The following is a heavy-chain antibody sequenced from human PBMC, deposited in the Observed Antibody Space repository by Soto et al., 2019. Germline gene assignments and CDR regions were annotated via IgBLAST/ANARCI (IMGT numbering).Heavy chain of an antibody. V-gene: IGHV4-34*01. CDR1: GGSFDDFY. D-gene: IGHD3-10*01. Sequence: SESLSLTCAFYGGSFDDFYWSWVRQSPGKGLEWVGEISHDGGTNYSPSLASRVSISVDTSKNQFSLHLRSVTAADTGLYYCARGQLVWYGDLTPYHRDMDVWGQGTTVTVSS. CDR3: ARGQLVWYGDLTPYHRDMDV. CDR2: ISHDGGT. J-gene: IGHJ6*02.